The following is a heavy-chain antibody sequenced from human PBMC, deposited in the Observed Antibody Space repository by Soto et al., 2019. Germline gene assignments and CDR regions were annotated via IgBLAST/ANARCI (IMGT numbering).Heavy chain of an antibody. CDR1: GFTFSSYG. J-gene: IGHJ6*02. D-gene: IGHD3-22*01. CDR3: AKDQGELIVVAANDYYGMDV. V-gene: IGHV3-30*18. Sequence: QVQLVESGGGVVQPGRSLRLSCAASGFTFSSYGMHWVRHAPGKGLEWVAAISYDGSNKYYADSVKGRFTISRDNSKNTLYLQMNSLRAEDTAVYYCAKDQGELIVVAANDYYGMDVWGQGTTVTVSS. CDR2: ISYDGSNK.